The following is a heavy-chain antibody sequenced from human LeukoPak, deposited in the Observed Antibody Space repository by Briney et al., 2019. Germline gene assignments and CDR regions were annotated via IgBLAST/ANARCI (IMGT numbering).Heavy chain of an antibody. V-gene: IGHV3-23*01. D-gene: IGHD3-10*01. CDR2: ISGGGGST. Sequence: AGGSLRLSCAASGFTFSSYAMSWVRQAPGKGLEWVAAISGGGGSTYYADSVKGRFTISRDNSKNTLYLQMNSLSADDTAVFYCARHDRGSGSPYYFDYWGQGTLVTVSP. CDR1: GFTFSSYA. J-gene: IGHJ4*02. CDR3: ARHDRGSGSPYYFDY.